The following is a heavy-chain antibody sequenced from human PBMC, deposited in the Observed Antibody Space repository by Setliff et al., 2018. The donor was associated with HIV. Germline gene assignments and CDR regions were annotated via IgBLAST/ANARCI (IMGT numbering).Heavy chain of an antibody. CDR2: IDPNGGAT. J-gene: IGHJ3*02. D-gene: IGHD2-2*01. CDR3: ARAGGGATDQAFDI. Sequence: ASVKVSCKAFGYTFTSYFLHWVRQAPGQGLEWLGIIDPNGGATNNAQKLQGRLTVTTDTSTGTLYMELSNLRSDESAVYYGARAGGGATDQAFDIWGQGTMVTVSS. CDR1: GYTFTSYF. V-gene: IGHV1-46*01.